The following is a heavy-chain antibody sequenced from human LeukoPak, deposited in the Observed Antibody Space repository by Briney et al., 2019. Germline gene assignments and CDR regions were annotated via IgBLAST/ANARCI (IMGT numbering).Heavy chain of an antibody. CDR1: GYTFTSYN. Sequence: GASLRDSCKASGYTFTSYNIHWGRHTPGQGLEWMGIISPSGGSTSYAQKFQGRVTMTRDTSTSTVYMELSSLRSEDTAVYYCAREAMVYAIPQCFDYWGQGTLVTVSS. V-gene: IGHV1-46*01. D-gene: IGHD2-8*01. CDR3: AREAMVYAIPQCFDY. CDR2: ISPSGGST. J-gene: IGHJ4*02.